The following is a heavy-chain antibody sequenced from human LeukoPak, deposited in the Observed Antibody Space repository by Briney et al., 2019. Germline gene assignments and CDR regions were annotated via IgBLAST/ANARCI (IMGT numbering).Heavy chain of an antibody. CDR3: ARRDTVTSAFDI. Sequence: LGESLKISSKASGYSFTSYCIGGGCQMPREGRGWRGIIYPGDSDTRYSPSSQGQVPIPADRSISSAYLHWGLLQPPDTAMYYCARRDTVTSAFDIWGQGTMVTVSS. CDR1: GYSFTSYC. J-gene: IGHJ3*02. CDR2: IYPGDSDT. D-gene: IGHD4-17*01. V-gene: IGHV5-51*01.